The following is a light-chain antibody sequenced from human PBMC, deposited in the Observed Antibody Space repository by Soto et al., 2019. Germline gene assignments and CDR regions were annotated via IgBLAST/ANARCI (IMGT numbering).Light chain of an antibody. CDR3: QQYHTDWT. V-gene: IGKV1-5*01. CDR1: ESIDNW. CDR2: AAS. J-gene: IGKJ1*01. Sequence: DIQVTQSPSTLSASVGDAVTITCRASESIDNWLAWYQQKPGKAPKLLIFAASTLVRGVPSKFSGRGSGTEFTLTISSLQADDFATSYCQQYHTDWTFGQGTKVEIK.